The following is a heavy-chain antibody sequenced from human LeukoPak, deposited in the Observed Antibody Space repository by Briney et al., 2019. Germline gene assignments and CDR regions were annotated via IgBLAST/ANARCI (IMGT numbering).Heavy chain of an antibody. D-gene: IGHD3-10*02. Sequence: GGSLRLSCAASGFTFNNYGMVWVRQAPGRGLQWVSYISSSSSTLTYADSVKGRFTISRDNAKNSLYLQMNSLRAEDTAVYYCAELGITMIGGVWGKGTTVTISS. V-gene: IGHV3-48*01. J-gene: IGHJ6*04. CDR2: ISSSSSTL. CDR3: AELGITMIGGV. CDR1: GFTFNNYG.